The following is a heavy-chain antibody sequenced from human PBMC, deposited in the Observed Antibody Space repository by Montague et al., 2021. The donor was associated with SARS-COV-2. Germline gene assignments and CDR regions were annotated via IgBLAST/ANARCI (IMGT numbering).Heavy chain of an antibody. V-gene: IGHV4-61*03. Sequence: GTTNYNPSLKSRVSFSVDTSKNHFSLKLISVTAAATAVYFCAREGRWNLFDPWGQGVLVTVSS. J-gene: IGHJ5*02. CDR3: AREGRWNLFDP. D-gene: IGHD5-24*01. CDR2: GTT.